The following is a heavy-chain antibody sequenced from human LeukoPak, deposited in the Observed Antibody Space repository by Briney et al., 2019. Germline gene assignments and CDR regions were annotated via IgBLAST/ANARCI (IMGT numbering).Heavy chain of an antibody. D-gene: IGHD2-2*01. CDR2: IYYSGST. J-gene: IGHJ4*02. CDR3: ARARLVPAAVFDY. V-gene: IGHV4-59*08. Sequence: SETLSLTCTVSGGSISSYYWSWIRQPPGKGLEWIGYIYYSGSTNYNPSLKSRVTISVDTSKNQFSLKLSSVTAADTAVYYCARARLVPAAVFDYWGQGTLVTVSS. CDR1: GGSISSYY.